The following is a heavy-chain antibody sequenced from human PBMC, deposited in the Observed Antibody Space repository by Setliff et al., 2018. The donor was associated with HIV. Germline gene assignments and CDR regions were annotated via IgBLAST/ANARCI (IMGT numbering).Heavy chain of an antibody. V-gene: IGHV1-69*10. Sequence: SCKASGGTFNTHAFSWVRQAPGQGLEWMGGIIPVRGLANYARNCQGRVTITADTSTNTAYLEVVSLRSEDTAIYYCARHYFDSNSYYRPPFDSWGQGTPVTVSS. CDR1: GGTFNTHA. CDR2: IIPVRGLA. CDR3: ARHYFDSNSYYRPPFDS. J-gene: IGHJ5*01. D-gene: IGHD3-22*01.